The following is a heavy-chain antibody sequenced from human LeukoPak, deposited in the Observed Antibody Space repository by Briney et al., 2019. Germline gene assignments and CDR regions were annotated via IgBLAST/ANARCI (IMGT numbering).Heavy chain of an antibody. V-gene: IGHV4-4*07. CDR1: GGSFSGYY. CDR3: ARDYSSSFYYFDY. CDR2: IYTSGNT. J-gene: IGHJ4*02. D-gene: IGHD4-11*01. Sequence: SETLSLTCAVYGGSFSGYYWSWIRQPPGKGLEWIGRIYTSGNTNYNPSLKSRVTISLDTSKNQLSLKLSSVTAADTAVYYCARDYSSSFYYFDYWGQGTLVTVSS.